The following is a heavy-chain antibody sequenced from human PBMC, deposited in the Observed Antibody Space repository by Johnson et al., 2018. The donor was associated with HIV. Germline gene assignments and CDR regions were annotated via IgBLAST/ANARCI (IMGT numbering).Heavy chain of an antibody. CDR1: GFIFTNFA. CDR2: VSYDGSTE. V-gene: IGHV3-30*04. CDR3: ARDRDVWGKGAFDI. Sequence: QVQLVESGGGVVQPGRSLRLACPVSGFIFTNFAMHWVRQAPGKGLEWVAVVSYDGSTEFYADSVKGRFTISRDNSKNTLFLQMNGLRPEDTAVYYCARDRDVWGKGAFDIWGQGTMVTVSS. J-gene: IGHJ3*02. D-gene: IGHD3-16*01.